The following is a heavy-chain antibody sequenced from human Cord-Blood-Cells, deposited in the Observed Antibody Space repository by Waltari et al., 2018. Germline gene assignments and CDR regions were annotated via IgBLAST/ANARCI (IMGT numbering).Heavy chain of an antibody. D-gene: IGHD7-27*01. CDR1: GFTFSSYW. V-gene: IGHV3-7*01. CDR3: ALGRLGKGLVDY. J-gene: IGHJ4*02. Sequence: EVQLVESGGGLVQPGGSLRLSCAASGFTFSSYWMSWVRQAPGKGREGVANRKQEGSEKYYRDPVKGRFTISRDNAKNSLYLQMNSLRAEDTAVYYCALGRLGKGLVDYWGQGTLVTVSS. CDR2: RKQEGSEK.